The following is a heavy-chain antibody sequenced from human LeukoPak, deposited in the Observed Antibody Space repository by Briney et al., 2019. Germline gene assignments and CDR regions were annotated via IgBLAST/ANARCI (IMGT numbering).Heavy chain of an antibody. CDR1: GFTLSDYY. CDR3: VRETVAGTFDY. V-gene: IGHV3-11*01. Sequence: PGGSLRLSCAASGFTLSDYYMSWIRQAPGKGLEWLSDIGSPDNRISYTDSLKGRFTISRDNPKNSLYLEMNSLRAEDTAVYYCVRETVAGTFDYWGQGTLVTVSS. J-gene: IGHJ4*02. CDR2: IGSPDNRI. D-gene: IGHD6-19*01.